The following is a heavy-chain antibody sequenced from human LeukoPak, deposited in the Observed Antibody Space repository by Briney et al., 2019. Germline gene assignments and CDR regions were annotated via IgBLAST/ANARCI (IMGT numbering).Heavy chain of an antibody. D-gene: IGHD6-13*01. CDR1: GGTVSSYA. V-gene: IGHV1-69*05. Sequence: PWASVKVPCKASGGTVSSYAISWVRQAPGQGLEWMGGIIPIFGTANYAQKLQGRVTMNTDTSTSTAYMELRSLRSDDTAVYYCASAHSSWYSLDYWGQGTLVTVSS. CDR2: IIPIFGTA. J-gene: IGHJ4*02. CDR3: ASAHSSWYSLDY.